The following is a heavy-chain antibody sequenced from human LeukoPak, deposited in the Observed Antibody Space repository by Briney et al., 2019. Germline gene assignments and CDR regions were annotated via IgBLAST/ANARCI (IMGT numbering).Heavy chain of an antibody. J-gene: IGHJ4*03. D-gene: IGHD3-22*01. CDR1: GASINNYY. V-gene: IGHV4-59*01. Sequence: SETLSLTCTVSGASINNYYWSWVRQPPLKGLEWIGYIYSTGDTSYNPSLESRVSISMDTSKNHFSLEITSVTAADTAVYYCARGSRVYDRSGFHTWHDYWGHGTLVTVSS. CDR2: IYSTGDT. CDR3: ARGSRVYDRSGFHTWHDY.